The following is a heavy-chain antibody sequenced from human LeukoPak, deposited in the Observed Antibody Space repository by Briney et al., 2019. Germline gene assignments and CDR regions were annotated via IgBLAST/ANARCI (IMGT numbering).Heavy chain of an antibody. CDR1: GVSISSSNSY. J-gene: IGHJ4*02. V-gene: IGHV4-39*07. D-gene: IGHD3-22*01. CDR3: ARLIWEYFDSCGYPDY. Sequence: SETLSLTCAVSGVSISSSNSYWGWIRQPPGKGLEWIGSIYYSGNTYYNASLKSRVTISVDTSKNQFSLRLSSVTAADTAVYYCARLIWEYFDSCGYPDYWGQGTLVTVSS. CDR2: IYYSGNT.